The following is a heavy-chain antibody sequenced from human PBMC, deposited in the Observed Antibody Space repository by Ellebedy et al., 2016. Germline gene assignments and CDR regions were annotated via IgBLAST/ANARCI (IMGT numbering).Heavy chain of an antibody. Sequence: GESLKISCKGSGYSFSTYWIGWVRQKPGKGLEWMGMIFPEDSDTRYSPSFEGQVTMSADKSIRTAYLQWSRLKASDTATYYRARHYCSGGSCSSNYFQHWGQGTLVAVSS. CDR2: IFPEDSDT. D-gene: IGHD2-15*01. CDR1: GYSFSTYW. V-gene: IGHV5-51*01. CDR3: ARHYCSGGSCSSNYFQH. J-gene: IGHJ1*01.